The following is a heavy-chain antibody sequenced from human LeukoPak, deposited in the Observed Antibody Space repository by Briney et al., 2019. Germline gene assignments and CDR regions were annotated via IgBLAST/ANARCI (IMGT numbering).Heavy chain of an antibody. CDR3: ARDRVPREYYHRSLADASDI. D-gene: IGHD2/OR15-2a*01. J-gene: IGHJ3*02. Sequence: PSETLSLTCAVSGGSIGGYYWNWIRQSPEKGLECIGYIYYTGNTDYNPSLKSRVTISVDTSKNQFSLKLSFVTAADPAVYYCARDRVPREYYHRSLADASDIWGQGTLVTVSS. V-gene: IGHV4-59*01. CDR2: IYYTGNT. CDR1: GGSIGGYY.